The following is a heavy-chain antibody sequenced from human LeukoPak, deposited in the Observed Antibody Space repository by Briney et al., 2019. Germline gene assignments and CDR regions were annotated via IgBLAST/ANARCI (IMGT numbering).Heavy chain of an antibody. Sequence: PGGSLRLSCAASGFTFSSYSMNWVRQAPGKGLEWVSSISSTSSYIFYADSVKGRFTISRDNAKNSLYLQLNSLRAEDTAVYYCARDGYGDAMDVWGQGTAVTVSS. D-gene: IGHD1-1*01. CDR1: GFTFSSYS. V-gene: IGHV3-21*01. CDR3: ARDGYGDAMDV. CDR2: ISSTSSYI. J-gene: IGHJ6*02.